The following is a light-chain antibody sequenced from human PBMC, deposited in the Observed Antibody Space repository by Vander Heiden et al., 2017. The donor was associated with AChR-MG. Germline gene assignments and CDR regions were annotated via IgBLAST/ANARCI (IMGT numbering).Light chain of an antibody. CDR3: CSFAGTSYV. Sequence: PRAVSGSPGPSVTIPCGRTSSDVGGYNYVSWYQQPPDKAPKLMVYDVDKRPSGVPDRFSGSRSGNTASLTISGLQTEDDADYYCCSFAGTSYVFGTGTEVTVL. J-gene: IGLJ1*01. CDR2: DVD. V-gene: IGLV2-11*01. CDR1: SSDVGGYNY.